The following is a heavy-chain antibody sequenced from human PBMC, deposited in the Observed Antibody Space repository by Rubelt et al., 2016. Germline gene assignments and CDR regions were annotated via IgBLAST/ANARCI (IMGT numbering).Heavy chain of an antibody. Sequence: QVQLQESGPGLVKPSETLFLTCTVSGGSISGYSWSWIRQPPGKGLEWLGESNPSGSTNSNPSLKSRVTISVDTSENQWSRNRRGMTAAETAGDYCAEVGGGGYGGDDGRADEGWGQGSLVAVGS. CDR2: SNPSGST. V-gene: IGHV4-34*09. J-gene: IGHJ4*02. CDR3: AEVGGGGYGGDDGRADEG. D-gene: IGHD5-12*01. CDR1: GGSISGYS.